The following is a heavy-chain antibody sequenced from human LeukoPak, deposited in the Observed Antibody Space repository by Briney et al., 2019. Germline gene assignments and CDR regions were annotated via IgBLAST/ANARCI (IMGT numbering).Heavy chain of an antibody. CDR3: ARDLLFVVAGTFDP. CDR1: GCTFINYG. Sequence: GASVKVSCKASGCTFINYGISWVRQAPGQGLEWMGWISAYKGNTNYAQKLQGRVTMTTDTSTSTAYMELRSLRSDDTAVYYCARDLLFVVAGTFDPWGQGTLVTVSS. D-gene: IGHD6-19*01. CDR2: ISAYKGNT. V-gene: IGHV1-18*01. J-gene: IGHJ5*02.